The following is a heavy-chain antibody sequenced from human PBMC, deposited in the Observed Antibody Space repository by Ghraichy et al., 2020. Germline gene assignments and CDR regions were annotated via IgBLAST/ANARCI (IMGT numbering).Heavy chain of an antibody. CDR1: GYSFIGYY. CDR2: FNPNSGAS. Sequence: ASVKVSCRASGYSFIGYYINWVRQAPGQGLEWMGRFNPNSGASVLAQKFQGRVTMTRDTSIRTAYMNLSGLTSDDTATYYWARDLITEEDILSVPAHNCFDPWGQGTLVTVSS. J-gene: IGHJ5*02. V-gene: IGHV1-2*06. D-gene: IGHD2-2*01. CDR3: ARDLITEEDILSVPAHNCFDP.